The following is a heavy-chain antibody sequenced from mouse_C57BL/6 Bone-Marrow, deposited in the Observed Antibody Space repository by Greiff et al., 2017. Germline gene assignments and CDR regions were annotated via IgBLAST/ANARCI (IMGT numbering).Heavy chain of an antibody. Sequence: QVKLQQPGAELVKPGASVKLSCKASGYTFTSYWMHWVKQSPGQGLEWIGMIHPNSGSTNYNAMFKSKVTLTVDKSSSTAYMQLSSLTSEDTAVYYCARRDWDDFDYWGQGTTLTVSS. CDR2: IHPNSGST. CDR3: ARRDWDDFDY. D-gene: IGHD4-1*01. V-gene: IGHV1-64*01. CDR1: GYTFTSYW. J-gene: IGHJ2*01.